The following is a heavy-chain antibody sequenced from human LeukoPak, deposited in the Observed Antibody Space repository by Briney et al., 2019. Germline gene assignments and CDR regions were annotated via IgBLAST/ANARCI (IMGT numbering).Heavy chain of an antibody. CDR2: IYYSGST. V-gene: IGHV4-59*01. J-gene: IGHJ3*01. CDR1: GGSISSYY. CDR3: ARPAERGYSYGLDF. Sequence: SETLSLTCTVSGGSISSYYWSWIRQPPGKGLEWIGYIYYSGSTNYNPSLKSRVTISLDTSKNQVSLTLSSVTAADTAVYYCARPAERGYSYGLDFWGQGTMVTVSS. D-gene: IGHD5-18*01.